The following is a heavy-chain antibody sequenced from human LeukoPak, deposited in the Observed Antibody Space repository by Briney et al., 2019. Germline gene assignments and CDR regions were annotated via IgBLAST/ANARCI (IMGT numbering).Heavy chain of an antibody. J-gene: IGHJ6*02. CDR3: TSDRVLYGLDV. CDR1: GFTFSNYW. Sequence: GGPLRISCAASGFTFSNYWMHWVRQGPGKGLMWVSRIKSDGSETSSAESLEGRFTISRDNARNMLCLQMNSLRPEDTAIYYCTSDRVLYGLDVWGQGTTVTVSS. V-gene: IGHV3-74*01. CDR2: IKSDGSET.